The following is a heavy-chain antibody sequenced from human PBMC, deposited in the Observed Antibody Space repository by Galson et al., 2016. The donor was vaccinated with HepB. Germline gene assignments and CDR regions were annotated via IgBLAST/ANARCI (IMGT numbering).Heavy chain of an antibody. V-gene: IGHV4-30-2*01. CDR3: ARDRSSGSGSFGY. CDR1: GGSISSGGYS. CDR2: IYHSGST. D-gene: IGHD3-10*01. Sequence: QVQLQESGPGLVKPSETLSLTCAVSGGSISSGGYSWSWIRQPPGKGLEWIGYIYHSGSTYYNPSLKSRVTISVDRSKNQFSLKLSSVTAADTAVYFCARDRSSGSGSFGYWGQGTLVTVSS. J-gene: IGHJ4*02.